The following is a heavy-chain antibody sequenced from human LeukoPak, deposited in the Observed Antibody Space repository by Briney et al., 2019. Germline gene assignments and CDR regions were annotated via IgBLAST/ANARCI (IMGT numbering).Heavy chain of an antibody. CDR2: IYHSGST. CDR3: ARVRGTLNWFDP. V-gene: IGHV4-30-2*01. CDR1: GGSISSGGYS. D-gene: IGHD3-16*01. Sequence: ASETLSLTCAVSGGSISSGGYSWSWIRQPPGKGLEWIGYIYHSGSTYYNPSLKSRVTISVDRSKNQFSLKLSSVTAADTAVYYCARVRGTLNWFDPWGQGTLVTVSS. J-gene: IGHJ5*02.